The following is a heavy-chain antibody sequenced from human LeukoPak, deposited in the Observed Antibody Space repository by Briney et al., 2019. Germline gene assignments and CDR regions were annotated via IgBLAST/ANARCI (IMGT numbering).Heavy chain of an antibody. D-gene: IGHD2-2*01. J-gene: IGHJ4*02. CDR3: AGPTCLRGAYCSTNF. V-gene: IGHV3-11*03. CDR2: ISRSSDYK. Sequence: GGSLRLSCAASGFALGDYHMSWIRQAPGKGLEWVSYISRSSDYKDFADSVRGRFTVSRGNAKNSMYLQMSSLRAEDTAVYYCAGPTCLRGAYCSTNFWGQGTLVTVSS. CDR1: GFALGDYH.